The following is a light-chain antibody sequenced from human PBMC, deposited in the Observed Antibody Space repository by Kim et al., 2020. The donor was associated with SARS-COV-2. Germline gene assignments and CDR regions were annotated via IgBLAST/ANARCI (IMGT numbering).Light chain of an antibody. CDR3: QQNGNSPVT. V-gene: IGKV3-20*01. J-gene: IGKJ5*01. CDR1: QSSTSNW. CDR2: RAS. Sequence: APGESATLACRASQSSTSNWVAWFQKRPGQTPRLLIYRASWRATGIPDRFSGSGSGTDFTLTISRLEPEDSAVYYCQQNGNSPVTFGRGTRLEIK.